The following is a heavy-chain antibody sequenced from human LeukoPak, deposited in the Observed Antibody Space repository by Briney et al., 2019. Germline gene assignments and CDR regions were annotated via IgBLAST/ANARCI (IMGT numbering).Heavy chain of an antibody. Sequence: ASVKVSCRASGYTFTSYYMHWVRQAPGQGLEWMGIINPSGGSTNYAQKFQGRVTMTRDTSTSTVYMELSSLRSEDTAVYYCAREAIFGVVILDYWGQGTLVTVSS. CDR1: GYTFTSYY. D-gene: IGHD3-3*01. CDR3: AREAIFGVVILDY. V-gene: IGHV1-46*01. CDR2: INPSGGST. J-gene: IGHJ4*02.